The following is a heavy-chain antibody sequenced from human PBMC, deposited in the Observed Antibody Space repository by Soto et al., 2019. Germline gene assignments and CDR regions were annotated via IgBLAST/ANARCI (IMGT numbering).Heavy chain of an antibody. J-gene: IGHJ4*02. Sequence: QVQLVQSGAEVKKPGSSVKVSCKASGGTFSSYGISWVRQAPEQGLEWMGGIIPIFGTANYAQKFQGRVTITADESASTAYMELSSLRSEDTAVYYCARESRSCSGGSCYFLPGIDYWGQGTLVTVSS. CDR2: IIPIFGTA. D-gene: IGHD2-15*01. V-gene: IGHV1-69*12. CDR3: ARESRSCSGGSCYFLPGIDY. CDR1: GGTFSSYG.